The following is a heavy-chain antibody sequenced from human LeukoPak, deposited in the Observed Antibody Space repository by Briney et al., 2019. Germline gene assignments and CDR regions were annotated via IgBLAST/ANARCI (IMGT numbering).Heavy chain of an antibody. Sequence: ASVKVSCKASGYTFTNYDINWVRQATGQGLEWMGWMNPNSGNTGYAQKFQGRVNMTRNTSISTAYMELSSLRSEDTAVYYCARAPGVVVVPAAIDYWGQGTLVTVSS. CDR3: ARAPGVVVVPAAIDY. CDR1: GYTFTNYD. CDR2: MNPNSGNT. J-gene: IGHJ4*02. V-gene: IGHV1-8*01. D-gene: IGHD2-2*02.